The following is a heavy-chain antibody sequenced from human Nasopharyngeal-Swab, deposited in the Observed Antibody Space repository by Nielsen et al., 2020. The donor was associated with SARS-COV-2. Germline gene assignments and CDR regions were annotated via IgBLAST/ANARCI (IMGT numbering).Heavy chain of an antibody. Sequence: ASVKVSCKASGYTFTTYAMHWVRQAPGQRLEWMGWIHAGNGNTEYSQNFQGRVTLTMDTSASLAYMELSSLRSEDTAVYYCAKDNGVRWFGGGDFDYWGQGTLVTVSS. CDR3: AKDNGVRWFGGGDFDY. D-gene: IGHD3-10*01. CDR2: IHAGNGNT. V-gene: IGHV1-3*01. J-gene: IGHJ4*02. CDR1: GYTFTTYA.